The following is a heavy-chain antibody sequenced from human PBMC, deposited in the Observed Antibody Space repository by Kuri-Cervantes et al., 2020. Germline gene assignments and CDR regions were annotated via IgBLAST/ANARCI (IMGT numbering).Heavy chain of an antibody. CDR3: ARDPSSGWQPLDY. J-gene: IGHJ4*02. CDR1: GFTFDDYG. CDR2: INWNGGST. D-gene: IGHD6-19*01. V-gene: IGHV3-20*04. Sequence: GESLKISCAASGFTFDDYGMSWVRQAPGKGLEWVSGINWNGGSTGYADSVKGRFTISRDNSKNTLYLQMNSLRAEDTAVYYCARDPSSGWQPLDYWGQGTLVTVSS.